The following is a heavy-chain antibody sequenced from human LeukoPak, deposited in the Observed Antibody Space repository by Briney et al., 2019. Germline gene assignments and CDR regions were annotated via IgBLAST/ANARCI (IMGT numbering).Heavy chain of an antibody. CDR2: INHSGST. Sequence: PSETLSLTCAVYGGSFSGYYWSWIRQPPGKGLEWIGEINHSGSTNYNPSLKSRVTISVDTSKNQFSLKLSSVTAADTAVYYCARGRVRPGVRYSQHWGQGTLVTVSS. V-gene: IGHV4-34*01. D-gene: IGHD3-10*01. CDR1: GGSFSGYY. J-gene: IGHJ1*01. CDR3: ARGRVRPGVRYSQH.